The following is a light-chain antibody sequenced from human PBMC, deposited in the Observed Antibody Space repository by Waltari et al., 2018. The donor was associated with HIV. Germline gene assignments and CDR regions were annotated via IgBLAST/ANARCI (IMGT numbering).Light chain of an antibody. Sequence: QSPLTQPASVSGSPGQPVTITCNGTSSDVGSTTYVSWYQRHPGKGPRLIIYNVNSRPSGRSSRFSGSKSGNTASLTISGLQAEDEAHYYCSSYAASGSVIFGGGTNLTVL. J-gene: IGLJ2*01. CDR1: SSDVGSTTY. CDR2: NVN. V-gene: IGLV2-14*03. CDR3: SSYAASGSVI.